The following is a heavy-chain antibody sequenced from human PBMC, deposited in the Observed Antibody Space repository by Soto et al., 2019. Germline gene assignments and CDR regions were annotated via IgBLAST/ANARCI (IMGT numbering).Heavy chain of an antibody. CDR1: GFSFSTYS. CDR3: AREETAWPLAYGLDV. J-gene: IGHJ6*02. Sequence: GGSLRLSCEASGFSFSTYSMHWFRQAPGKGLEWVSSIGRRSDIYSAYSVKGRFSISRDNAKNSVSLQMNSLRDEDTAVYYCAREETAWPLAYGLDVWGQGTTVTVSS. V-gene: IGHV3-21*01. CDR2: IGRRSDI. D-gene: IGHD2-21*02.